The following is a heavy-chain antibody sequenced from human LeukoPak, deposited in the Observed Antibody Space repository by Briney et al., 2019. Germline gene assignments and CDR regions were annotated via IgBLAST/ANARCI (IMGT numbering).Heavy chain of an antibody. CDR1: GFTFSTHS. Sequence: GGSLRLSCTASGFTFSTHSMHWVRQAPGKGPVWVSRINSDGSSTRYADSVTGRFTISRDNANNTVYLQMNSLRAEDTAVYYCAKVLGGLWPGIDYWGQGTVVTVSS. V-gene: IGHV3-74*01. J-gene: IGHJ4*02. CDR2: INSDGSST. CDR3: AKVLGGLWPGIDY. D-gene: IGHD2-15*01.